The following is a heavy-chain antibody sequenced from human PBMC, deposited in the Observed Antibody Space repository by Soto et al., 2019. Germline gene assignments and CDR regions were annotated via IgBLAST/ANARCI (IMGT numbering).Heavy chain of an antibody. CDR3: ARGPIAYGASSHHDY. CDR2: IYYSGGT. CDR1: GGSISSGGYY. V-gene: IGHV4-31*03. Sequence: QVQLQESGPGLVKPSQTLSLTCTVSGGSISSGGYYWSWIRQHPGKGLEWIGYIYYSGGTYYNPSLKSRVTISVDTSKNQFSLKLSSVTAADTAVYYCARGPIAYGASSHHDYWGQGTLVTVSS. D-gene: IGHD1-26*01. J-gene: IGHJ4*02.